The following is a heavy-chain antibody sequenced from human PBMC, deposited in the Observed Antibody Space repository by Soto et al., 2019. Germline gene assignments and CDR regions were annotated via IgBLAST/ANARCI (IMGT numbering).Heavy chain of an antibody. Sequence: EVQLVESGGGLVQPGGSLRLSCEAARGAFGDYWMHWVRQAPGKGLVWVSRINRDANDIIYADAVKGRFTASRDNAKKMVFLQMTILIVQDTSVYYFARDVPHNWFDSWCQGTLVIVSS. D-gene: IGHD3-10*02. CDR1: RGAFGDYW. J-gene: IGHJ5*01. CDR3: ARDVPHNWFDS. CDR2: INRDANDI. V-gene: IGHV3-74*01.